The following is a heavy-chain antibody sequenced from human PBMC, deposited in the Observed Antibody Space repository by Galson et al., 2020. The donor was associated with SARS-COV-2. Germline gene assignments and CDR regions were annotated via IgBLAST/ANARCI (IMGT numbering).Heavy chain of an antibody. CDR3: ARDDEQWLVLDY. J-gene: IGHJ4*02. Sequence: SQTLSLTCTVSGYSISSGYYWGWIRQPPGKGLEWTGSIYHSGSTYYNPSLKSRVTISVDTSKNQFSLKLSSVTAADTAVYYCARDDEQWLVLDYWGQGTLVTVSS. D-gene: IGHD6-19*01. V-gene: IGHV4-38-2*02. CDR1: GYSISSGYY. CDR2: IYHSGST.